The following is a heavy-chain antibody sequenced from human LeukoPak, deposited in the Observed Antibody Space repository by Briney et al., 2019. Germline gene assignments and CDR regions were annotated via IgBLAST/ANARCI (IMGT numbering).Heavy chain of an antibody. D-gene: IGHD3-22*01. CDR3: AREGDNYDSSYLDY. Sequence: ASVKVSCKASGYTFTSYAMNWVRQAPGQGLEWMGWINTNTGNPTYAQGFTGRFVFSLDTSVSTAYLQISSLKAEDTAVYYCAREGDNYDSSYLDYWGQGTLVTVSS. J-gene: IGHJ4*02. CDR2: INTNTGNP. V-gene: IGHV7-4-1*02. CDR1: GYTFTSYA.